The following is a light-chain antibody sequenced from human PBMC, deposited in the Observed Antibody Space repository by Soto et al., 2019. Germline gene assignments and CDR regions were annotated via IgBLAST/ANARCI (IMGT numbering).Light chain of an antibody. CDR3: QCYGTLRT. CDR1: HDIRDH. CDR2: DAS. Sequence: IQMTQSPSSLSASVGDRVTLTCQASHDIRDHLNWYQQKPWKPPKLLIYDASNLQTGVPSRFSGSGSGTDFSLTISRLEPEDFAVYYCQCYGTLRTFGQGTKVDIK. V-gene: IGKV1-33*01. J-gene: IGKJ1*01.